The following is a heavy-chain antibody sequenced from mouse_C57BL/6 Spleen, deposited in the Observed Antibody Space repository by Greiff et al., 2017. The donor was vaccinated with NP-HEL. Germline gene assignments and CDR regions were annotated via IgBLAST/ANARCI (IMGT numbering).Heavy chain of an antibody. V-gene: IGHV3-6*01. CDR3: AVYYGFYYFDY. D-gene: IGHD1-1*01. Sequence: ESGPGLVKPSQSLSLTCSVTGYSITSGYYWNWIRQFPGNKLEWMGYISYDGSNNYNPSLKNRISITRDTSKNQFFLKLNSVTTEDTATYYCAVYYGFYYFDYWGQGTTLTVSS. CDR1: GYSITSGYY. CDR2: ISYDGSN. J-gene: IGHJ2*01.